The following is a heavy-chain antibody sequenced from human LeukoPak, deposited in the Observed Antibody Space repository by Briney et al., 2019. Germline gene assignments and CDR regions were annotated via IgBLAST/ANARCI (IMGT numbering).Heavy chain of an antibody. V-gene: IGHV3-38-3*01. CDR2: ISGGST. CDR3: ARGISGSYYNVLNY. J-gene: IGHJ4*02. Sequence: GGSLRLSCAASGFTVSSNEMSWVRQAPGKGLEWVSSISGGSTYYADSRKGRFTISRDNSKNTLHLQMNSLRAEDTAVYYCARGISGSYYNVLNYWGQGTLVTVSS. CDR1: GFTVSSNE. D-gene: IGHD3-10*01.